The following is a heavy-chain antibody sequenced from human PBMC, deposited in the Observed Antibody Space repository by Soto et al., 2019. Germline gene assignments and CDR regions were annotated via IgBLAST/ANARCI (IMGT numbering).Heavy chain of an antibody. Sequence: GGSLILSCAASGFTFSGDWMHWVRQAAGKGLVWVSRINMDGSSTNYADSVKGRFTISRDNAKNTLYLQMNSLRVDDTAVYYCARGPRGLYHHDYWGQGALVTVSS. CDR1: GFTFSGDW. D-gene: IGHD2-2*01. CDR3: ARGPRGLYHHDY. J-gene: IGHJ4*02. CDR2: INMDGSST. V-gene: IGHV3-74*01.